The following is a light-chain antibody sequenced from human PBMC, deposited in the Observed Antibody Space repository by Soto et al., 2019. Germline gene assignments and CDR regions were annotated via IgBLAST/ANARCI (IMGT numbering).Light chain of an antibody. CDR2: DVS. J-gene: IGLJ1*01. CDR3: SSYTSSSTPFD. V-gene: IGLV2-14*01. Sequence: QSALTQPASVSGSPGQSITISCTGTSSDVGGYNYVSWYQQHPGKAPKLMIYDVSNRPSGVSNRFSGSKSGNTASLTISGLQAEDEADYYCSSYTSSSTPFDVGTGTKVTVL. CDR1: SSDVGGYNY.